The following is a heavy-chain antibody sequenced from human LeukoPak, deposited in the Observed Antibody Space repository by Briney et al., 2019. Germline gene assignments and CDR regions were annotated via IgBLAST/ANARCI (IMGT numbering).Heavy chain of an antibody. Sequence: PGGSLRLSCAASGFTLSTYDMHWVRQATGKGLEWVSGIDIPGNTYYPDSVKGRFTMSRESAKNSLYLQMNNLRADDTAMYYCARALGNCFDSWGQGTLVTVSS. D-gene: IGHD6-13*01. J-gene: IGHJ4*02. CDR3: ARALGNCFDS. CDR1: GFTLSTYD. V-gene: IGHV3-13*01. CDR2: IDIPGNT.